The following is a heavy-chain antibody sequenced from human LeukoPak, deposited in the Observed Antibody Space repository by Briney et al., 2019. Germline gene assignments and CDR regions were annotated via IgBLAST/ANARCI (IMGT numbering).Heavy chain of an antibody. CDR2: IYYSGNT. Sequence: KPSETLSPTCTVSGGSISNKYWSWIRQPPGKGLEWIGYIYYSGNTNYNPSLKSRVTILVDTSKNQVSLKLSSVTAADTAVYFCARDWGVGGRPGYMDVWGKGTTVTVSS. V-gene: IGHV4-59*01. CDR1: GGSISNKY. D-gene: IGHD6-6*01. J-gene: IGHJ6*03. CDR3: ARDWGVGGRPGYMDV.